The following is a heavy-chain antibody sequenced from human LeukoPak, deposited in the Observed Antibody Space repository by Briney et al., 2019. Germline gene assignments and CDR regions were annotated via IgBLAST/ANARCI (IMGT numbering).Heavy chain of an antibody. CDR3: AKDFSNRWQKDY. CDR2: ISGSGDRN. CDR1: GFTFSSYA. D-gene: IGHD6-13*01. V-gene: IGHV3-23*01. J-gene: IGHJ4*02. Sequence: GGSLRLSCAASGFTFSSYAMSGARQARGRGLEGVSHISGSGDRNYYADSVKGRFTISSDNSKSKLYLLMNSVRADDTAVYYCAKDFSNRWQKDYWGQGTLVTVSS.